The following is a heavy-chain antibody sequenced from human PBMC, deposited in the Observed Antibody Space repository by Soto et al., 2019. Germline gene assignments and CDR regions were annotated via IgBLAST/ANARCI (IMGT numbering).Heavy chain of an antibody. D-gene: IGHD3-10*01. V-gene: IGHV3-66*01. Sequence: GGSLRLSCAASGFTVSSNYMSWVRQAPGKGLEWVSVIYSGGSTYYADSVKGRFTISRDNSKNTLYLQMNSLRAEDTAVYYCARDSYSYFGGYYYFDYWGQGTLVTVSS. CDR3: ARDSYSYFGGYYYFDY. CDR1: GFTVSSNY. J-gene: IGHJ4*02. CDR2: IYSGGST.